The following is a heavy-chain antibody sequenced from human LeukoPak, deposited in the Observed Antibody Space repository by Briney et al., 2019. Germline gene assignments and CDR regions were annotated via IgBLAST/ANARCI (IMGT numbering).Heavy chain of an antibody. CDR2: IYHSGST. D-gene: IGHD4-17*01. J-gene: IGHJ4*02. CDR1: GGSISSGGYS. V-gene: IGHV4-30-2*01. Sequence: SQTLSLTCAVSGGSISSGGYSWSWIRQPPGKGLEWIGYIYHSGSTYYNPSLKSRVTISADRSKNQFSLKLSSVTAADTAVYYCARVTTVGIFDYWGQGTLVTVSS. CDR3: ARVTTVGIFDY.